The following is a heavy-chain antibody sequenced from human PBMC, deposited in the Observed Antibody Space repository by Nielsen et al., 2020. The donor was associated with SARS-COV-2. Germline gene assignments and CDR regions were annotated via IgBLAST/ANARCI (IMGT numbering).Heavy chain of an antibody. J-gene: IGHJ3*02. CDR1: GGTFSSYA. D-gene: IGHD1-26*01. Sequence: SVKVSCKASGGTFSSYAISWVRQAPGQGLEWMGGIIPIFGTANYAQKFQGRVTITADKSTSTAYMELSSLRSEDTAVYYCARSNRRGGSDAFDIWGQGTMVTVSS. CDR2: IIPIFGTA. CDR3: ARSNRRGGSDAFDI. V-gene: IGHV1-69*06.